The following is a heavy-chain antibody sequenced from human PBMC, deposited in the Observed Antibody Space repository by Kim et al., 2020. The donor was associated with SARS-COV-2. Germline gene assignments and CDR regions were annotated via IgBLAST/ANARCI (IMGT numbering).Heavy chain of an antibody. J-gene: IGHJ5*02. Sequence: ASVKVSCKASGYTFTSYVMNWVRQAPGQGLEWMGWINTNTWNPTYAQGFTGRFVFSLDTSVSTAYLQISSLKAEDTAVYYCARDRRITIFGGGRSWFDPWGQGTLVTVSS. CDR1: GYTFTSYV. CDR3: ARDRRITIFGGGRSWFDP. D-gene: IGHD3-3*01. CDR2: INTNTWNP. V-gene: IGHV7-4-1*02.